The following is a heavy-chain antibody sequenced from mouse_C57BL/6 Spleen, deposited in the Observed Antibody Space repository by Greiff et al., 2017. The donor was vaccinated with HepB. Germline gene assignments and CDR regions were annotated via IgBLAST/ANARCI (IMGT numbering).Heavy chain of an antibody. CDR2: ISNGGGST. CDR3: ARRGIYDYDGFAY. CDR1: GFTFSDYY. D-gene: IGHD2-4*01. V-gene: IGHV5-12*01. Sequence: EVMLVESGGGLVQPGGSLKLSCAASGFTFSDYYMYWVRQTPEKRLEWVAYISNGGGSTYYPDTVKGRFTISRDNAKNTLYLQMSRLKSEDTAMYYCARRGIYDYDGFAYWGQGTLVTVSA. J-gene: IGHJ3*01.